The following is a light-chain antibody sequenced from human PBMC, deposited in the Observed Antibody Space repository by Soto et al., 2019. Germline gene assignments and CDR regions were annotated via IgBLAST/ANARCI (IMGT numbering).Light chain of an antibody. CDR3: QQYNSYSPWT. J-gene: IGKJ1*01. CDR1: QRLSSW. V-gene: IGKV1-5*01. Sequence: DIQMTQSPSTLSASVGDRVTITCRASQRLSSWLAWYQQKPGKAPKLLIYDASSLESGVPSRFSGSGSGTEFTLTISSLQPDDFATYYCQQYNSYSPWTFGQGTKVEIK. CDR2: DAS.